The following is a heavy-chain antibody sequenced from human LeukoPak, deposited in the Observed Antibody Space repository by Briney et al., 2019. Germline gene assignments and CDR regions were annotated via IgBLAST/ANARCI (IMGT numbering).Heavy chain of an antibody. D-gene: IGHD6-19*01. CDR3: ARDKLAEYYYHGLDV. CDR1: GGSISSYY. Sequence: NPSETLSLTCSVSGGSISSYYWSWIRQPPGKGLEWIGYIYYSGSTNYNPSLKSRVTISVDTSKNQFSLKLSSMTAADTAVYYCARDKLAEYYYHGLDVWGQGTTVTVSS. J-gene: IGHJ6*02. V-gene: IGHV4-59*01. CDR2: IYYSGST.